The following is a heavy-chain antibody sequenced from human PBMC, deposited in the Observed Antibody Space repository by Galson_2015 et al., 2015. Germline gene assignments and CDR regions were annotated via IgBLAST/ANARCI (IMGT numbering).Heavy chain of an antibody. Sequence: SLRLSCAASGSTFSTYEMNWVRQAPGKGLGWVSYISGSGSTIYYADSVKGRFTISRDNAKNSLYLQMNSLRDEDTAVYFCARELWGLGVGPDYWGQGTLVTVSS. D-gene: IGHD2-21*01. CDR1: GSTFSTYE. V-gene: IGHV3-48*03. CDR3: ARELWGLGVGPDY. J-gene: IGHJ4*02. CDR2: ISGSGSTI.